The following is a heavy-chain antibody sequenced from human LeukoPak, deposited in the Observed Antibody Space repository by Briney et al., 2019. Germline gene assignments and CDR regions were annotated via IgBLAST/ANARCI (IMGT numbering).Heavy chain of an antibody. J-gene: IGHJ5*02. CDR1: GGSISSYY. V-gene: IGHV4-59*01. D-gene: IGHD1-26*01. Sequence: SETLSLTCTVSGGSISSYYWSWIRQPPGKGLEWIGYIYYSGSTNYNPSLKSRVTISVDTSKNQFSLKLSSVTAADTAVHYCARGIIVGATWGENYNCFDPWGQGTLVTVSS. CDR2: IYYSGST. CDR3: ARGIIVGATWGENYNCFDP.